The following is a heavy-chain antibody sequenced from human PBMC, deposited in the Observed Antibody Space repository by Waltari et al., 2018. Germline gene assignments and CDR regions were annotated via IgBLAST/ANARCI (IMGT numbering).Heavy chain of an antibody. J-gene: IGHJ6*02. V-gene: IGHV4-34*01. D-gene: IGHD3-22*01. CDR1: GGSFNTNF. CDR3: ARGHGTGMIGRWHYYYYGMDV. CDR2: INHSGVT. Sequence: QVQLQQWGAGLLKPSETLSLTCVVHGGSFNTNFWTWIRKSPGQGLEWIGEINHSGVTNDNPSLKSRVTISVDTSKNQFSLNLRSVTAADTAVYYCARGHGTGMIGRWHYYYYGMDVWGQGTTVTVSS.